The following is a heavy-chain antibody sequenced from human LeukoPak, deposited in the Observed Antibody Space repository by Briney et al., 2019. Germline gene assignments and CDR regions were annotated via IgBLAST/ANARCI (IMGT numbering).Heavy chain of an antibody. V-gene: IGHV3-7*01. J-gene: IGHJ6*03. CDR3: ARVASMVRGNLYYYYYMDV. CDR1: GFTFSSYW. CDR2: IKQDGSEK. D-gene: IGHD3-10*01. Sequence: PGGSLRLSCAASGFTFSSYWMSWVRQAPGKGLEWVANIKQDGSEKYYVDSVKGRFTISRDNAENSLYLQMNILRAEDTAVYYCARVASMVRGNLYYYYYMDVWGKGTTVTVSS.